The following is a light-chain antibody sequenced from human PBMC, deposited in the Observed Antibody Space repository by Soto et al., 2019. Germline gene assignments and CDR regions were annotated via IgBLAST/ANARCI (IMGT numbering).Light chain of an antibody. J-gene: IGKJ4*01. CDR2: DTS. CDR1: QTIDNT. V-gene: IGKV3-15*01. CDR3: QPYNNWPLT. Sequence: EIVMTQSPATLSLSPGERATLSCRASQTIDNTLAWYQRKPGQAPRLLIYDTSTRATGVPTRFSGSRSGAEFTLTINSLQSEDFAVYYCQPYNNWPLTFGGGTKVDIK.